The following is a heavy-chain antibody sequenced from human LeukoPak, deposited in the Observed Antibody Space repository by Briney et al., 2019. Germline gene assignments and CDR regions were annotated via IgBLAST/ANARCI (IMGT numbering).Heavy chain of an antibody. D-gene: IGHD2-2*01. Sequence: NPSQTLSLTCTVSGGSISSGSYYWSWIRQPAGKGLEWIGRIYTSGSTNYNPSLKSRVTISVDTSKNQFSLKLSSVIAADTAVYYCARTTEGYCSSASCFGFSYSYYMDVWGKGTTVTISS. V-gene: IGHV4-61*02. J-gene: IGHJ6*03. CDR2: IYTSGST. CDR1: GGSISSGSYY. CDR3: ARTTEGYCSSASCFGFSYSYYMDV.